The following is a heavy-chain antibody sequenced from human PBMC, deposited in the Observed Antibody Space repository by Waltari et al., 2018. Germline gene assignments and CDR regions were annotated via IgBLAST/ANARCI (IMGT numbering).Heavy chain of an antibody. CDR1: GFSLSNARMA. V-gene: IGHV2-26*01. CDR2: IFSTDEK. D-gene: IGHD3-10*01. CDR3: ARVPGQYGPGSHTLDC. Sequence: QVTLKESGPVLVKPTETLTLTCTVSGFSLSNARMAVSWIRHPPGKALEWLPHIFSTDEKSYSSSLKGRLTITKDPSQTQVALKMTNMNTVDTATYECARVPGQYGPGSHTLDCWGQGTLVTVSA. J-gene: IGHJ4*02.